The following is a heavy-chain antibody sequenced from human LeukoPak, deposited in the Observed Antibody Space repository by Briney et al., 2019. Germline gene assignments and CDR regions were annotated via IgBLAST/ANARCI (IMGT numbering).Heavy chain of an antibody. Sequence: GGSLRLSCAASGFTFSSYWMSWVRQAPGKGLEWVANRKQDGSEKYYVDSVKGRLTISRYNAKNSLYLQMNSLRAEDTAVYYCAREGRNYFDYWGQGTLVTVSS. CDR3: AREGRNYFDY. J-gene: IGHJ4*02. CDR2: RKQDGSEK. V-gene: IGHV3-7*01. CDR1: GFTFSSYW.